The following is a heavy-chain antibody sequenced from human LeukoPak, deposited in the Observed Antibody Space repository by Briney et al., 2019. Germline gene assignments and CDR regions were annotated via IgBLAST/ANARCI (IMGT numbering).Heavy chain of an antibody. J-gene: IGHJ4*02. D-gene: IGHD6-13*01. V-gene: IGHV4-34*01. CDR3: ARRGGSSWYGGSFDY. CDR2: INHSGST. Sequence: PSETLSLTCAVYGVSFSGYYWSWIRQPPGKGLEWIGEINHSGSTNYNPSLKSRVTIPVDTSKNQFSLKLSSVTAADTAVYYCARRGGSSWYGGSFDYWGQGTLVTVSS. CDR1: GVSFSGYY.